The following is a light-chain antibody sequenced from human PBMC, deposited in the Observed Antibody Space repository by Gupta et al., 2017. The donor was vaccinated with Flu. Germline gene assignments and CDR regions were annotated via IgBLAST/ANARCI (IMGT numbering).Light chain of an antibody. Sequence: VTISCTGTSSDVGGYNYVSWYQQHPGKAPKLMSYEVSKRPSGVPDRFSGSKSGNTASLTVSGLQAEDEADYYCSSYAGSNNLGVFGGGTKLTVL. J-gene: IGLJ2*01. V-gene: IGLV2-8*01. CDR2: EVS. CDR1: SSDVGGYNY. CDR3: SSYAGSNNLGV.